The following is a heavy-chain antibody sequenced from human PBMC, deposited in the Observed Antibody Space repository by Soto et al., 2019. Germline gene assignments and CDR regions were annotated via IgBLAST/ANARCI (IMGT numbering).Heavy chain of an antibody. V-gene: IGHV1-8*01. CDR3: ARGGSRNTSPLHIVVVPADMSLGDNWFDP. CDR1: GYTFTSYD. J-gene: IGHJ5*02. D-gene: IGHD2-2*01. Sequence: ASVKVSCKASGYTFTSYDINWVRQATGQGLEWMGWMNPNSGNTGYAQKFQGRVTMTRNTSISTAYMELSSLRSEDTAVYYCARGGSRNTSPLHIVVVPADMSLGDNWFDPWGQGTLVTVSS. CDR2: MNPNSGNT.